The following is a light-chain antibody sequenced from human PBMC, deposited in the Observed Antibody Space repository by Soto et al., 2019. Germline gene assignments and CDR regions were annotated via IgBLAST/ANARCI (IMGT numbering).Light chain of an antibody. CDR3: QQDYNLPFT. J-gene: IGKJ5*01. Sequence: EIILTQSPDTLSLSPGERATLSCRASQTVSSNYLAWCQQRPGQAPRLLIYQTSIRAAGIPARFSGSGSGTDFTLTVSSLQPEDFAVYYCQQDYNLPFTFGQGTRLEIK. CDR1: QTVSSNY. CDR2: QTS. V-gene: IGKV3D-7*01.